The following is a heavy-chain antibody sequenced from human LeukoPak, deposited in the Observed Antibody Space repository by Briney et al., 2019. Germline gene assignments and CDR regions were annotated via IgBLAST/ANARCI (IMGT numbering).Heavy chain of an antibody. CDR3: ARALSGGYGSDPGDY. CDR1: GFTVSSTY. CDR2: IYSGGST. J-gene: IGHJ4*02. Sequence: GGSLRLSCAASGFTVSSTYMSWVRQAPGKGLEWVSVIYSGGSTYYADSVKGRFTISRDNSKNTLSLQMSSLRAEDTAVYYCARALSGGYGSDPGDYWGQGTLVTVSS. D-gene: IGHD6-19*01. V-gene: IGHV3-66*01.